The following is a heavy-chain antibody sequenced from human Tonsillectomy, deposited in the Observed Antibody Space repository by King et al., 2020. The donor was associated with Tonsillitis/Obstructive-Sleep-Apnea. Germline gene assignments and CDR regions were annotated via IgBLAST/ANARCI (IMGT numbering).Heavy chain of an antibody. Sequence: VQLQQWGAGLLKPSETLSLTCAVYGGSFNDYYWTWIRQPPGKGLEWIGEINHSGSTNYNPSLKSRVTMSVDTSKNQFSLKLSSATAADTAVYYCARAPFDTYDIWTCYRKWFDPWGQGTLVTVSS. CDR2: INHSGST. V-gene: IGHV4-34*01. J-gene: IGHJ5*02. CDR3: ARAPFDTYDIWTCYRKWFDP. D-gene: IGHD3-9*01. CDR1: GGSFNDYY.